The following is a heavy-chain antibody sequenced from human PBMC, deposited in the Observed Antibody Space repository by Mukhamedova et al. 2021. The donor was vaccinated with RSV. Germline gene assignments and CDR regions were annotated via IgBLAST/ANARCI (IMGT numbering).Heavy chain of an antibody. J-gene: IGHJ4*02. CDR2: ISGNGGST. Sequence: SYAMSWVRQAPGKGLEWVSAISGNGGSTYFADSVKGRFTIARDNSKNTLYLLMNSLRAEDTAVYYCAKAIITSWTIFDDWGQGTLVT. CDR3: AKAIITSWTIFDD. V-gene: IGHV3-23*01. CDR1: SYA. D-gene: IGHD2-2*01.